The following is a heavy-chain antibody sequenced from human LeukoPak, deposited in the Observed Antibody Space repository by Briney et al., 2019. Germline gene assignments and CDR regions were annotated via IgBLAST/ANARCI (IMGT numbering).Heavy chain of an antibody. J-gene: IGHJ4*02. Sequence: SETLSLTCAVYGGSFSGYYWSWIRLPPGKGLEWIGEINHSGSTNYNPSLKSRVTISVDTSKNQFSLKLSSVTAADTAVYYCARGSSGWPFDYWGQGTLVTVSS. CDR2: INHSGST. V-gene: IGHV4-34*01. CDR1: GGSFSGYY. D-gene: IGHD6-19*01. CDR3: ARGSSGWPFDY.